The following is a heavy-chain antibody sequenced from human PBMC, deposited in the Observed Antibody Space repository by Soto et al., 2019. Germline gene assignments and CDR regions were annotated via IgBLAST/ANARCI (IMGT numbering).Heavy chain of an antibody. CDR2: INAGNGNT. D-gene: IGHD5-18*01. V-gene: IGHV1-3*01. CDR3: ATRNSGYSYGYNYYGMDV. CDR1: GYTFTSYA. J-gene: IGHJ6*02. Sequence: GASVKVSCKASGYTFTSYAMHWVRQAPGQRLEWMGWINAGNGNTKYSQKFQGRVTITRDTSASTAYMELSSLRSEDTAVYYCATRNSGYSYGYNYYGMDVWGQGTTVTVSS.